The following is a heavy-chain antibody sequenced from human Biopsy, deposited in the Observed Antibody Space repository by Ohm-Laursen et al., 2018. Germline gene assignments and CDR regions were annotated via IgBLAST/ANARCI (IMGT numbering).Heavy chain of an antibody. J-gene: IGHJ3*01. Sequence: SLRLSCSASGFTFSNYAIHWVRQAPGKGLEWVAFIWSSATYKAYADSVKGRFTVSGVNSKNTVYLQMNSLSADDTAIYSCVKDGGQTAPYSFDVWGQGTMVTVSS. CDR2: IWSSATYK. V-gene: IGHV3-33*06. CDR1: GFTFSNYA. CDR3: VKDGGQTAPYSFDV. D-gene: IGHD3-16*01.